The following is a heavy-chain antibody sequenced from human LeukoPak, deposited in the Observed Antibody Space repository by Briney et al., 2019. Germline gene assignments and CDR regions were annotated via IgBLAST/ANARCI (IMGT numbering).Heavy chain of an antibody. J-gene: IGHJ4*02. CDR3: AREGFTQAFDY. Sequence: GGPLRLSCAASGFTFSNYNMNWVRQAPGKGLEWVSSLTSSSSYIWYADSVKGRFTISRDNARNSLYLQMNSLRAEDTAVYYCAREGFTQAFDYWGQGTLVTVSS. CDR1: GFTFSNYN. CDR2: LTSSSSYI. V-gene: IGHV3-21*01. D-gene: IGHD2-15*01.